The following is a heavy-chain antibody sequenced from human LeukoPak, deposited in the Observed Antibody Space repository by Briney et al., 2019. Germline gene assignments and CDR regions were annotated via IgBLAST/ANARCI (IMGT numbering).Heavy chain of an antibody. V-gene: IGHV3-30*04. CDR3: ARAAGEMATIRY. CDR2: ISYDGSNK. J-gene: IGHJ4*02. D-gene: IGHD5-24*01. CDR1: GFTFSSYA. Sequence: PGGSLRLSCAASGFTFSSYAMHWVRQAPGKGLEWVAVISYDGSNKYYADSVKGRFTISRDNAKNSLYLQMNSLRAEGTAVYYCARAAGEMATIRYWGQGTLVTVSS.